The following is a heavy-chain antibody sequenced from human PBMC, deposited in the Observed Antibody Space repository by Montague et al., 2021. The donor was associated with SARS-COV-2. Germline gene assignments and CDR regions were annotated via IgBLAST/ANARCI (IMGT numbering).Heavy chain of an antibody. J-gene: IGHJ5*02. CDR1: GFTFSSYD. Sequence: SLRLSCAASGFTFSSYDMHWVRQATGKGLEWVSATGTAGDTYYPGSVKGRFTISRESAKNSLYLQMNSLRAGDTAVYYCARGYYDSSGYFNWFDPWGQGTLVTVSS. V-gene: IGHV3-13*01. D-gene: IGHD3-22*01. CDR2: TGTAGDT. CDR3: ARGYYDSSGYFNWFDP.